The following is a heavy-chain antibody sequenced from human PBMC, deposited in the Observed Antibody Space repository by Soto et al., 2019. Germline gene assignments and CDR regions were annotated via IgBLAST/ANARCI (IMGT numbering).Heavy chain of an antibody. D-gene: IGHD6-19*01. CDR3: SRGLITGSNYSGGWYYFDS. Sequence: SETLSLTCTVSGCSISSSSYYWGWIRQPPGKGLEWIGSIYYSGSTYYNPSLKSRVTISLHTSNSQFSLELSSVTAADTAVYYCSRGLITGSNYSGGWYYFDSWGHGTQVTVSS. V-gene: IGHV4-39*07. J-gene: IGHJ4*01. CDR1: GCSISSSSYY. CDR2: IYYSGST.